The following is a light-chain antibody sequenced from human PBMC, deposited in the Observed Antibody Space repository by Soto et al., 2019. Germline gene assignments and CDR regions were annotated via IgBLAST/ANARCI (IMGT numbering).Light chain of an antibody. CDR3: QQYFTYPWT. CDR2: SAS. V-gene: IGKV1-8*01. CDR1: QGVSLF. Sequence: AIRMTQSPSSVSASIGDRVTITCRASQGVSLFLAWYQQQSGRAPKLLVYSASTLQSGVPSRFNGSGSGTDVTLTITRLQSEDFASYYCQQYFTYPWTFGQGTKVEIK. J-gene: IGKJ1*01.